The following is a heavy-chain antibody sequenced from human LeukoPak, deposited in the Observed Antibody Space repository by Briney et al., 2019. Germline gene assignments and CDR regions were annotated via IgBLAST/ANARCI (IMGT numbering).Heavy chain of an antibody. Sequence: PSETLSLTCTVSGGSISSYYWSWIRQPPGKGLEWIGYIYYSGSTNYNPSLKSRVTISVDTSKNQFSLKLSSVTAADTAVYYCARSTHDFWSGYLFDFDYWGQGTLVTVSS. D-gene: IGHD3-3*01. CDR2: IYYSGST. CDR1: GGSISSYY. CDR3: ARSTHDFWSGYLFDFDY. J-gene: IGHJ4*02. V-gene: IGHV4-59*08.